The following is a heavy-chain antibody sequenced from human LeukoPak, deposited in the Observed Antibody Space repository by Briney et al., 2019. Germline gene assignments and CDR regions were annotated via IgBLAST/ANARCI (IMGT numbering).Heavy chain of an antibody. J-gene: IGHJ5*02. Sequence: PGGSLRLSCAASGFTVSSNYMSWVRQAPGKGLEWVSVIYSGGSTYYADSVKGRFTISRDNPKNTLYLQMNSLRAEDTAVYYCARGGIAVAGRGWFDPWGQGTLVTVSS. D-gene: IGHD6-19*01. CDR3: ARGGIAVAGRGWFDP. CDR2: IYSGGST. CDR1: GFTVSSNY. V-gene: IGHV3-53*01.